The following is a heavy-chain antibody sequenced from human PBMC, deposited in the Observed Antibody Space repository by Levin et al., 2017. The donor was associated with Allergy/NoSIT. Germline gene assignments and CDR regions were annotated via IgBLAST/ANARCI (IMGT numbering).Heavy chain of an antibody. CDR1: GGTFSSYA. V-gene: IGHV1-69*13. Sequence: SVKVSCKASGGTFSSYAISWVRQAPGQGLEWMGGIIPIFGTANYAQKFQGRVTITADESTSTAYMELSSLRSEDTAVYYCAREGAYSSSPVGGDWFDPWGQGTLVTVSS. J-gene: IGHJ5*02. CDR2: IIPIFGTA. D-gene: IGHD6-13*01. CDR3: AREGAYSSSPVGGDWFDP.